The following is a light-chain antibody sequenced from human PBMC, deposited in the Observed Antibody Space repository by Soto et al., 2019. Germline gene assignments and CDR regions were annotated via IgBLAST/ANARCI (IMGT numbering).Light chain of an antibody. CDR2: EVS. CDR1: SSDIGDYTH. J-gene: IGLJ2*01. CDR3: CSYTSISTSAV. Sequence: QSALTQPASVSGSPGQSITISCTGTSSDIGDYTHVSWYQQHPGKAPKLIIYEVSDRPSGVSNRFSGSKSGTTASLTISGLQTEDEADYYCCSYTSISTSAVFGGGTKLTVL. V-gene: IGLV2-14*01.